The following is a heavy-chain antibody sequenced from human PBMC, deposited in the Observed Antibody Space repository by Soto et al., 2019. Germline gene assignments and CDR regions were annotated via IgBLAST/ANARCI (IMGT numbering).Heavy chain of an antibody. J-gene: IGHJ4*02. CDR3: ARDPGRIAAEDDY. V-gene: IGHV3-33*01. CDR1: GFTFSSYG. CDR2: IWYDGSNK. D-gene: IGHD6-13*01. Sequence: GGSLRLSCAASGFTFSSYGMHWVRQAPGKGLEWVAVIWYDGSNKYYADSVMGRFTISRDNSKNTLYLQMNSLRAEDTAVYYCARDPGRIAAEDDYWGQGTLVTVSS.